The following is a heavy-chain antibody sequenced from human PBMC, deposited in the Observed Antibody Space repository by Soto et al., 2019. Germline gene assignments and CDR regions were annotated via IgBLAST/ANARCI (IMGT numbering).Heavy chain of an antibody. CDR1: GYIFVNYG. V-gene: IGHV1-18*01. D-gene: IGHD3-16*01. J-gene: IGHJ6*02. Sequence: QVQLVQSGDEVRKPGSSVKVSCKASGYIFVNYGIAWVRQAPGQGLEWMGWISPYSGNTHYASKVQGRLTMTTDTTKGPGQMGLGSLTSDDTAVYYCAMVDNYVTPTPQDVWGQGTTVTVSS. CDR2: ISPYSGNT. CDR3: AMVDNYVTPTPQDV.